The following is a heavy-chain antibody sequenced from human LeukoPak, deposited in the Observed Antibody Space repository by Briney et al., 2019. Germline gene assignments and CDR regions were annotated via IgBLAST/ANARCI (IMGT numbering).Heavy chain of an antibody. CDR1: GGSISSGDYY. J-gene: IGHJ5*02. CDR3: ARPYYYDSRIDP. V-gene: IGHV4-30-4*01. Sequence: SQTLSLTCTVSGGSISSGDYYWSWIRQPQGQDLEWIAYMYYSGSTYYNPSLKSRVTMSADTSKNQLSLKLSSVTAADTAVYYCARPYYYDSRIDPWGQGILGTGSS. CDR2: MYYSGST. D-gene: IGHD3-22*01.